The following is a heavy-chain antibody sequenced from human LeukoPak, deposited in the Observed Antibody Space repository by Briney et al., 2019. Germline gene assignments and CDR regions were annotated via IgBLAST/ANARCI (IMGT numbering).Heavy chain of an antibody. D-gene: IGHD2/OR15-2a*01. CDR1: GFTFSSYE. V-gene: IGHV3-48*03. Sequence: GGSLRLPCAASGFTFSSYEMNWVRQAPGKGLEWVSYISSSGSTIYYADSVKGRFTISRDNAKNSLYLQMTSLRAEDTAVYYCARDLWGPMGYWGQGTLVTVSS. J-gene: IGHJ4*02. CDR3: ARDLWGPMGY. CDR2: ISSSGSTI.